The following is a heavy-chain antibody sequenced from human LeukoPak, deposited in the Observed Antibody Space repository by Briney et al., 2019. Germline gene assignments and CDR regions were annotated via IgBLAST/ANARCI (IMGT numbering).Heavy chain of an antibody. J-gene: IGHJ6*03. CDR2: IYTSGST. CDR1: GGSISSYY. D-gene: IGHD5-18*01. V-gene: IGHV4-4*07. CDR3: ARVRGYSYGSVGYYYYMDV. Sequence: SETLSLTCTVSGGSISSYYWSWIRQPAGKGLEWIGRIYTSGSTNYNPSLKSRVTMSVDTSKDQFSLKLSSVTAADTAVYYCARVRGYSYGSVGYYYYMDVWGKGTTVTISS.